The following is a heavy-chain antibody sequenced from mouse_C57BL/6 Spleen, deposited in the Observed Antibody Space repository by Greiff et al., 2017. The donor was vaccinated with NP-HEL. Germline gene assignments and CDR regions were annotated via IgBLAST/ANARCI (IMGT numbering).Heavy chain of an antibody. Sequence: EVKLVESEGGLVQPGSSMKLSCTASGFTFSDYYMAWVRQVPEKGLEWVANINYDGSSTYYLDSLKSRFIISRDNAKNILYLQMSSLKSEDTATYYCAREGTLRGYFDVWGTGTTVTVSS. CDR2: INYDGSST. J-gene: IGHJ1*03. D-gene: IGHD1-1*01. V-gene: IGHV5-16*01. CDR1: GFTFSDYY. CDR3: AREGTLRGYFDV.